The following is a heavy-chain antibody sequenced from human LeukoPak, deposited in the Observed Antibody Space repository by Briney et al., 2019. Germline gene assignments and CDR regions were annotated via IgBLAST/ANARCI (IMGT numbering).Heavy chain of an antibody. V-gene: IGHV3-23*01. Sequence: GGSLRLSCAASGFSFSTSPMSWVRQPPGKGLEWVSAMNNGPGATFYSDAVRGLFTISRDDSKSTLYLQMNSLRAEDTGTYYCAKTHYDLLDVWGQGTTVTVAS. J-gene: IGHJ6*02. D-gene: IGHD5-12*01. CDR2: MNNGPGAT. CDR3: AKTHYDLLDV. CDR1: GFSFSTSP.